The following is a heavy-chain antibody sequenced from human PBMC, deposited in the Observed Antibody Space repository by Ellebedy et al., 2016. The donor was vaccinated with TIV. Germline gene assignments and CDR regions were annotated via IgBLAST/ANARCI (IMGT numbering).Heavy chain of an antibody. V-gene: IGHV3-66*01. CDR1: GFTVSSNY. CDR2: IYSGGST. D-gene: IGHD5-12*01. J-gene: IGHJ6*02. CDR3: AREDIVATMGNYYYYYGMDV. Sequence: GESLKISCAASGFTVSSNYMSWVRQAPGKGLEWVSVIYSGGSTYYADSVKGRFTISRDNSKNTLYLQMNSLRAEDTAVYYCAREDIVATMGNYYYYYGMDVWGQGTTVTVSS.